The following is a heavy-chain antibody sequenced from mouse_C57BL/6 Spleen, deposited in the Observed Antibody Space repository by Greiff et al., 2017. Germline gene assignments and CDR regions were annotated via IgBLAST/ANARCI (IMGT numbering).Heavy chain of an antibody. D-gene: IGHD2-3*01. CDR2: IRYDGSN. V-gene: IGHV3-6*01. CDR1: GYSITSAYY. CDR3: SRAEGRWLLWS. Sequence: DVQLQESGPGLVKPSQSLSLTCSVTGYSITSAYYWNWIRQFPGNKLEWMGYIRYDGSNNYNPSLKNRISITRDTSKNQFFLKLNSVTTEDTATXSCSRAEGRWLLWSWGQGTLVTVSA. J-gene: IGHJ3*01.